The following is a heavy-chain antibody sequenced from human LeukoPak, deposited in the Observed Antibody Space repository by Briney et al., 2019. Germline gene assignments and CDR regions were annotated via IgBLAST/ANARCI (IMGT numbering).Heavy chain of an antibody. J-gene: IGHJ6*03. D-gene: IGHD3-3*01. V-gene: IGHV4-30-4*02. CDR3: ARTMKGDFWSNYSYYYYYYMDV. CDR2: IYYSGST. Sequence: PSETLSLTCTVSGGSISSGDYYWSWIRQPPGKGLEWIGYIYYSGSTYYNPSLKSRVTISVDTSKNQFSLKLSSVTAADTAVYYCARTMKGDFWSNYSYYYYYYMDVWGKGTTVTVSS. CDR1: GGSISSGDYY.